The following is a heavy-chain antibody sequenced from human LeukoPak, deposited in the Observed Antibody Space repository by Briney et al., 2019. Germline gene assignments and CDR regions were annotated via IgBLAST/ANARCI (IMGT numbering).Heavy chain of an antibody. CDR3: ARGYCSGGSCYSCYYYNYMDV. D-gene: IGHD2-15*01. CDR2: TNHSGST. V-gene: IGHV4-34*01. Sequence: SETLSLTCAVYGGSFSGYYWSWIRQPPGKGLEWIGETNHSGSTNYNPSLKSRVTISVDTSKNQFSLKLSSVTAADTAVYYCARGYCSGGSCYSCYYYNYMDVWGKGTTVTVSS. CDR1: GGSFSGYY. J-gene: IGHJ6*03.